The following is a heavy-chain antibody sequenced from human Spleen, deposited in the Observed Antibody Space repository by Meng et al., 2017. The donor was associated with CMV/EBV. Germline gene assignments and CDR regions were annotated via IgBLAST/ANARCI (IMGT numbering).Heavy chain of an antibody. CDR1: GGSISSYY. J-gene: IGHJ6*02. Sequence: SETLSLTCTVSGGSISSYYWSWIRQPPGKGLEWIGYIYYSGSTNYNPSLKSRVTISVDTSKNQFSLKLSSVTAADTAVYYCARDPQYCSSTSCYTWGYYYYYGMDVWGQGTTVTVSS. D-gene: IGHD2-2*02. CDR2: IYYSGST. CDR3: ARDPQYCSSTSCYTWGYYYYYGMDV. V-gene: IGHV4-59*01.